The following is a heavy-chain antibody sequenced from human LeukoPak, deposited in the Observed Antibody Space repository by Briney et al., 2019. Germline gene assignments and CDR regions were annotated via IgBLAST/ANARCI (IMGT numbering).Heavy chain of an antibody. D-gene: IGHD5/OR15-5a*01. V-gene: IGHV4-39*07. CDR3: AKTRSVSRHGWFDP. CDR1: GGSISSSNYY. J-gene: IGHJ5*02. Sequence: PSETLSLTCTVSGGSISSSNYYWVWIRQPPGKGLEWIGTISYTGSTYYNPSLKSRVTISVDTSKNQFSLKLTSVTAADTAVYYCAKTRSVSRHGWFDPWGQGTLVTVSS. CDR2: ISYTGST.